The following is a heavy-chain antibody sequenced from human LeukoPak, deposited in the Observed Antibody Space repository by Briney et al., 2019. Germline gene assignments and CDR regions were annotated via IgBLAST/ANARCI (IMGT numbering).Heavy chain of an antibody. D-gene: IGHD2-2*01. CDR2: IKQDGSEK. CDR1: GFTFSSYW. CDR3: AKDEGDIVVVPAAISSLSFDY. J-gene: IGHJ4*02. Sequence: GGSLRLSCAASGFTFSSYWMSWVRQAPGKGLEWVANIKQDGSEKYYVDSVKGQFTISRDNSKNTLYLQMNSLRAEDTAVYYCAKDEGDIVVVPAAISSLSFDYWGQGTLVTVSS. V-gene: IGHV3-7*03.